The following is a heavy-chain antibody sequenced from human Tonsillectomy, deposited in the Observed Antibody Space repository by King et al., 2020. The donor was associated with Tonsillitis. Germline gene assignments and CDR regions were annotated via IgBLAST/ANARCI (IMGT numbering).Heavy chain of an antibody. CDR1: GFTFSSYG. Sequence: QLVQSGGGVVQPGRSLRLSCAASGFTFSSYGMHWVRQAPGKGLEWVAVISYDGSNKYYADSVKGRFTISRDNSKNTLYLQMNSLRAEDTAVYYCAKDARGWLVYYSDYWGQGTLVTVSS. J-gene: IGHJ4*02. V-gene: IGHV3-30*18. D-gene: IGHD6-19*01. CDR2: ISYDGSNK. CDR3: AKDARGWLVYYSDY.